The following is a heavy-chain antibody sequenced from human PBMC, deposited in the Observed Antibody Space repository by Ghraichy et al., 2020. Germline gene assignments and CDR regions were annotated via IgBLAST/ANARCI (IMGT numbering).Heavy chain of an antibody. D-gene: IGHD2-15*01. CDR2: IKSDGTVR. J-gene: IGHJ4*02. V-gene: IGHV3-74*01. CDR1: GFALSNYW. CDR3: VREYCRGGRCFFGTGGSHFDF. Sequence: GGSLRLSCAASGFALSNYWMHWVRQAPGKGLLWVSRIKSDGTVRTYADSVKGRFTISRDNAKNTLYLQMNSLRAEDTAVYYCVREYCRGGRCFFGTGGSHFDFWGQGILVTVSS.